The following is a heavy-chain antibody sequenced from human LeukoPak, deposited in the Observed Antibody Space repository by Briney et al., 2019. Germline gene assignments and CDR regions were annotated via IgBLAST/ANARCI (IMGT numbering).Heavy chain of an antibody. CDR2: IYYSGST. Sequence: SETLSLTCTVSGGSISSSSYYWGWIRQPPGKGLEWIGSIYYSGSTYYNPSLKSRVTISVDTSKNQFSLKLSPVTAADTAVYYCARDDYGFLRVIDYWGQGTLVTVSS. J-gene: IGHJ4*02. CDR3: ARDDYGFLRVIDY. V-gene: IGHV4-39*02. CDR1: GGSISSSSYY. D-gene: IGHD4-17*01.